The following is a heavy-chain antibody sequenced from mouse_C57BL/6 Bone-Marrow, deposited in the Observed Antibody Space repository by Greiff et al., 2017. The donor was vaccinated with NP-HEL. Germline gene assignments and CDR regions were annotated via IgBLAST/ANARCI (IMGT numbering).Heavy chain of an antibody. V-gene: IGHV8-8*01. Sequence: QVTLKVSGPGLLQPSQTLSLTCSFSGFSLSTFGMGVGRLRQPSGKGLEWLAHIWWDDDKYYNPALKSRLTISKDTSKNQVFLKNANVDTADTATDYCARGATWYFDYWGQGTTLTVSS. CDR1: GFSLSTFGMG. CDR2: IWWDDDK. CDR3: ARGATWYFDY. J-gene: IGHJ2*01.